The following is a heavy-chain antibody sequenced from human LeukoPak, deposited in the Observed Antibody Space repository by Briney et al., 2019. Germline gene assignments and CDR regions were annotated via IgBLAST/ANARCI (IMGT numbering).Heavy chain of an antibody. CDR2: ISYDGSNK. D-gene: IGHD3-22*01. CDR1: GFTFSSYA. CDR3: ARASYYYDSSGYLIDY. Sequence: GGSLRLSCAASGFTFSSYAMHWVRQAPGKGLEGVAVISYDGSNKYYADSVKGRFTISRDNSKNTLYLQMNSLRAEDTAVYYCARASYYYDSSGYLIDYWGQGTLVTVSS. V-gene: IGHV3-30-3*01. J-gene: IGHJ4*02.